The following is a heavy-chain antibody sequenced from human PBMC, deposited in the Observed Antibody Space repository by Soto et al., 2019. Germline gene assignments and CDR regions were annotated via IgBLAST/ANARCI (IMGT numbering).Heavy chain of an antibody. CDR1: GGTFSSYA. V-gene: IGHV1-69*13. CDR3: ARGHYYDFWSGPTYYFDY. J-gene: IGHJ4*02. D-gene: IGHD3-3*01. Sequence: ASVKVSCKASGGTFSSYAISWVRQAPGQGLEWMGGIIPIFGTANYAQKFQGRVTITADESTSTAYMELSSLRSEDTAVYYCARGHYYDFWSGPTYYFDYWGQGTLVTVSS. CDR2: IIPIFGTA.